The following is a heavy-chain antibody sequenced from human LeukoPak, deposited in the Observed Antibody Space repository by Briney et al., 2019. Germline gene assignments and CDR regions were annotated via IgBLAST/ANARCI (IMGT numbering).Heavy chain of an antibody. CDR2: MHHSGST. V-gene: IGHV4-39*01. CDR3: ACAPYYWVSDY. CDR1: GGSISSSSYY. D-gene: IGHD3-22*01. Sequence: SETLSLTCTVSGGSISSSSYYWGWIRQPPGKGLEWIGSMHHSGSTYYNPSLKSRVSISVDTSKKQFSLKLNSVTAADTAVYHCACAPYYWVSDYWGQGTLVTVSS. J-gene: IGHJ4*02.